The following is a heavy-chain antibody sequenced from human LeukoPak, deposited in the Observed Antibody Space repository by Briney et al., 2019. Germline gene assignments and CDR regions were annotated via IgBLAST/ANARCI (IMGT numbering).Heavy chain of an antibody. D-gene: IGHD3-9*01. CDR2: ISWKSGSI. CDR1: GFTFDDYA. CDR3: AKGAGILTGGDYFDY. J-gene: IGHJ4*02. Sequence: PGGSLRLTCAASGFTFDDYAMYWVRQAPGKGLEWVSGISWKSGSIGYADSVKGRFTISRDNAKNSLYLQMNSLRAEDTALYYCAKGAGILTGGDYFDYWGQGTLVTVSS. V-gene: IGHV3-9*01.